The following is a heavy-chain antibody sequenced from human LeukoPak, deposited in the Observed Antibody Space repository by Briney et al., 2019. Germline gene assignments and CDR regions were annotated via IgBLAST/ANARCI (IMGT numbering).Heavy chain of an antibody. CDR3: ARYCSGVSCYSGYDY. CDR1: GFTFSTYA. J-gene: IGHJ4*02. V-gene: IGHV3-64*01. CDR2: ISTNGGGT. Sequence: PGGSLRLSCAASGFTFSTYAMHWVRQTPGKGLEYVSAISTNGGGTYYANSVEGRFTSSRDNSKNTLSLHMGSLRDEDMAVYYCARYCSGVSCYSGYDYWGQGPLVTVS. D-gene: IGHD2-15*01.